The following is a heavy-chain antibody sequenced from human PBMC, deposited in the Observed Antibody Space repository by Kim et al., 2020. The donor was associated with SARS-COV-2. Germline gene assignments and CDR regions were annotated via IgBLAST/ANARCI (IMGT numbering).Heavy chain of an antibody. J-gene: IGHJ4*02. CDR1: GFNFNVYS. Sequence: GGSLRLSCAASGFNFNVYSMNWVRQAPGKGLEWVSYITSDIRTIHYADSVKGRFIISRDNAKNSLYLHMHSLRDDDTAVYYCTRGLQYSFDAWGQGSLVTVSS. CDR3: TRGLQYSFDA. V-gene: IGHV3-48*02. D-gene: IGHD1-1*01. CDR2: ITSDIRTI.